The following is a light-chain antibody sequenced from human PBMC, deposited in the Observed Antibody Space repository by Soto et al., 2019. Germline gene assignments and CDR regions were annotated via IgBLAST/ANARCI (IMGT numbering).Light chain of an antibody. J-gene: IGKJ2*01. CDR2: AAS. Sequence: DIQMTQSPSSLSASLGDRVTITCRASQNINSHLKWYQQKPGKATKVLMYAASRVQSGVPSRFSGSGSGTEFTLTISSVEPEAFATYYCQQSHITTLFTFGNGTKLEIK. CDR3: QQSHITTLFT. CDR1: QNINSH. V-gene: IGKV1-39*01.